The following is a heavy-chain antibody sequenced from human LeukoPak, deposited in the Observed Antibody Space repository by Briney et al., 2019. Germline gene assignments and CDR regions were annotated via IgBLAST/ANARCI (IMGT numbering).Heavy chain of an antibody. CDR1: GGPISSSSYY. CDR2: IYYSGST. CDR3: ARHNPGSFDY. J-gene: IGHJ4*02. Sequence: SETLSLTCTVSGGPISSSSYYWGWMRQPPGKGLEWIGSIYYSGSTYYNPSLKSRVTISVDTSKNQFSLKLSSVTAADTAVYYCARHNPGSFDYWGQGTLVTVSS. V-gene: IGHV4-39*01.